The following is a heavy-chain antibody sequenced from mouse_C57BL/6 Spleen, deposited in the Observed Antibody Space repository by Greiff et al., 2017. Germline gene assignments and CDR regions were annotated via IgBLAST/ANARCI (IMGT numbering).Heavy chain of an antibody. Sequence: EVMLVESGGGLVQPGGSLSLSCAASGFTFTDYYMSWVRQPPGKALEWLGFIRNKANGYTTEYSASVKGRFTISRDNSQSILYLQMNALRAEDSATYYCASSNGNYFDYWGQGTTLTVSS. CDR3: ASSNGNYFDY. V-gene: IGHV7-3*01. CDR1: GFTFTDYY. J-gene: IGHJ2*01. D-gene: IGHD2-1*01. CDR2: IRNKANGYTT.